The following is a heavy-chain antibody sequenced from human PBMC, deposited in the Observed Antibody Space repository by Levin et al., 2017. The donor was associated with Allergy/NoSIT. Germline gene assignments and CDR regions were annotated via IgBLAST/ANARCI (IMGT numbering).Heavy chain of an antibody. CDR2: FDPEESET. J-gene: IGHJ3*01. V-gene: IGHV1-24*01. CDR3: ATEDTTMIMFDL. Sequence: GESLKISCKVYGYTLTELSINWVRQAPGKGLEWMGGFDPEESETIYAQKFQGRVTMTEDTFTDTAYMELSSLRSEDTAVYYCATEDTTMIMFDLWDQGTVVTVSS. D-gene: IGHD5-18*01. CDR1: GYTLTELS.